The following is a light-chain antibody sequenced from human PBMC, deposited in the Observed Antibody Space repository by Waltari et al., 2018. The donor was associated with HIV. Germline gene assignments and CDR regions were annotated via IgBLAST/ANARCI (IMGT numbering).Light chain of an antibody. Sequence: SYELAQPPSVSVSPGQTATITCSGNTVGREYSCWYQHKPGQSPLLVIYQDNKRPPGIPERFSGSSSGKTATLTISGAQAVDEADYYCQTWDTTAVMFGGGTKLTVL. CDR1: TVGREY. CDR2: QDN. CDR3: QTWDTTAVM. J-gene: IGLJ3*02. V-gene: IGLV3-1*01.